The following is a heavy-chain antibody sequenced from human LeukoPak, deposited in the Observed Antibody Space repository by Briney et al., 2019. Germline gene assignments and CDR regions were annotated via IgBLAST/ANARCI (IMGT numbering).Heavy chain of an antibody. CDR3: AKDRVSPGFNWFDP. V-gene: IGHV3-23*01. J-gene: IGHJ5*02. D-gene: IGHD2/OR15-2a*01. Sequence: GGTLRLSCAASGVIIGSYAMSWVRQAPGKGLEWVSAINGRGDNTYYADFVKGRFTISRDNSKSTVYLQMNSLRTEDTAVYYCAKDRVSPGFNWFDPWGQGTLVTVSS. CDR2: INGRGDNT. CDR1: GVIIGSYA.